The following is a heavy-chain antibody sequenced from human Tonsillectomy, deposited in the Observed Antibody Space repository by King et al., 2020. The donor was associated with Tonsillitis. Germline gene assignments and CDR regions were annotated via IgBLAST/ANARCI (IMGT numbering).Heavy chain of an antibody. J-gene: IGHJ6*02. CDR3: ARRDGALDYYYYGLDV. CDR2: ISYDGSNK. D-gene: IGHD4-17*01. Sequence: QLVQSGGGVVQPGRSLRLSCAASGFTFSNYAMHWVRQAPGKGLEWGAVISYDGSNKYYADSVKGRLTISRDNSKNTRHLQMNSLRAEDTAVYYCARRDGALDYYYYGLDVWGQGTTVAVSS. V-gene: IGHV3-30-3*01. CDR1: GFTFSNYA.